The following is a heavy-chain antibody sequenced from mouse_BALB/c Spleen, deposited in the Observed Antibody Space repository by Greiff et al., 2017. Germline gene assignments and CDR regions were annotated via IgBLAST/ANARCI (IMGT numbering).Heavy chain of an antibody. CDR3: ARGVIYDGYYGAWFAY. V-gene: IGHV5-6-5*01. J-gene: IGHJ3*01. CDR1: GFTFSSYA. D-gene: IGHD2-3*01. Sequence: EVKLLESGGGLVKPGGSLKLSCAASGFTFSSYAMSWVRQTPEKRLEWVASISSGGSTYYPDSVKGRFTISRDNARNILYLQMSSLRSEDTAMYYCARGVIYDGYYGAWFAYWGQGTLVTVSA. CDR2: ISSGGST.